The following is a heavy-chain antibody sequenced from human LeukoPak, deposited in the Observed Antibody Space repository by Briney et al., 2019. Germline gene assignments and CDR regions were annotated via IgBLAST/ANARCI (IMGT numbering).Heavy chain of an antibody. CDR3: ARQRWELLRYFDY. CDR2: IYHSGST. CDR1: GDSISSSNW. J-gene: IGHJ4*02. V-gene: IGHV4-4*02. D-gene: IGHD1-26*01. Sequence: SETLSLTCAVPGDSISSSNWWSWVRQPPGQGLEWIGEIYHSGSTNYNPSLKSRVTISVDTSKNQFSLKLSSVTAADTAVYYCARQRWELLRYFDYWGQGTLVTVSS.